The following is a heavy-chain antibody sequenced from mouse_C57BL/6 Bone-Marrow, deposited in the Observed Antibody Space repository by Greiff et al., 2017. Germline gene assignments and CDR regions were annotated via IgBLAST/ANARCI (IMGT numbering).Heavy chain of an antibody. V-gene: IGHV1-64*01. Sequence: QVQLQQPGAELVKPGASVKLSCKASGYTFTSYWMNWVKQRPGQGLEWIGMIHPNSGSTNYNEKFKSKAPLTVDKSSSTAYMQLSSLTSGDSAVYYCARVSSACYWGQGTLVTVSA. CDR1: GYTFTSYW. CDR2: IHPNSGST. J-gene: IGHJ3*01. D-gene: IGHD3-2*02. CDR3: ARVSSACY.